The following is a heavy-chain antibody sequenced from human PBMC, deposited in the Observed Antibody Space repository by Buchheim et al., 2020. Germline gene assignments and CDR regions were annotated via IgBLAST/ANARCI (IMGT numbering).Heavy chain of an antibody. J-gene: IGHJ4*02. Sequence: EVQLVESGGGLVQPGESLRLSCAASGFTFSTYSMTWVRQAPGRGLEWVSHISSNTITIYYADSVKGRFTVSRDNAKNSLFLQMNSLRDEDTAVYYCARSPCSSTSCLLENWGQGTL. CDR1: GFTFSTYS. V-gene: IGHV3-48*02. CDR2: ISSNTITI. CDR3: ARSPCSSTSCLLEN. D-gene: IGHD2-2*01.